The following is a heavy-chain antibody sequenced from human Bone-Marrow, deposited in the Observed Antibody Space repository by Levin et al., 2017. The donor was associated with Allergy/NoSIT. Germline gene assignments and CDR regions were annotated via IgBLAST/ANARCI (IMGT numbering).Heavy chain of an antibody. CDR2: ISASASP. CDR1: GASIPNYY. D-gene: IGHD6-19*01. J-gene: IGHJ4*02. Sequence: SQTLSLTCIVSGASIPNYYWNWIRPSPQRGLEWIGFISASASPHYHPAFNSRGTLSVDTSKNQFSLNLRSVTAADTAVYYCARWDSSGRNHFDFWGQGILVTVSS. CDR3: ARWDSSGRNHFDF. V-gene: IGHV4-4*08.